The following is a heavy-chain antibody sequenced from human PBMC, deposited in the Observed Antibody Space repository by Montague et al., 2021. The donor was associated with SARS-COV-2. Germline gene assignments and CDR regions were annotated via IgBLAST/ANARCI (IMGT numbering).Heavy chain of an antibody. Sequence: SETLSLTCTISGGSISSYYWSWTRQPPGKGLEWIGYIYYSGSTNYNPSLKSRITISVDTSKDQFSLKLSSVTAADTAVYYCARVFPRWLQFDPYFDYWGQGTLVTVPS. CDR2: IYYSGST. CDR3: ARVFPRWLQFDPYFDY. V-gene: IGHV4-59*01. D-gene: IGHD5-24*01. CDR1: GGSISSYY. J-gene: IGHJ4*02.